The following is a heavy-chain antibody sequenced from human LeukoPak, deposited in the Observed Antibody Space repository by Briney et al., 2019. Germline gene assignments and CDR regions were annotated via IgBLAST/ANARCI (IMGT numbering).Heavy chain of an antibody. D-gene: IGHD5-24*01. CDR2: IYYSGST. CDR1: GGSISSGGYY. V-gene: IGHV4-31*03. CDR3: ARHERDASLDHALDI. J-gene: IGHJ3*02. Sequence: SETLSLTCTVSGGSISSGGYYWSWIRQHPGKGLEWIGYIYYSGSTYYNPSLKSRVTISVDTSKNQFSLKLSSVTAADTAVYYCARHERDASLDHALDIWGQGTVVTVSS.